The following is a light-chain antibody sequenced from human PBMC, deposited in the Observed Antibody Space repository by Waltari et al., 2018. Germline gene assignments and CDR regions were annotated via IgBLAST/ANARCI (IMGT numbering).Light chain of an antibody. CDR3: QQYYSTPLT. Sequence: DIVMTQSPDSLAVSLGERATINCKSSQSVLYSSNNKNYLAWYQQKPGQTPKLLTYWASTRESGVPDRVSGSGSGTDFTLTISSLQAEDVAVYYCQQYYSTPLTFGPGTKVDIK. V-gene: IGKV4-1*01. J-gene: IGKJ3*01. CDR2: WAS. CDR1: QSVLYSSNNKNY.